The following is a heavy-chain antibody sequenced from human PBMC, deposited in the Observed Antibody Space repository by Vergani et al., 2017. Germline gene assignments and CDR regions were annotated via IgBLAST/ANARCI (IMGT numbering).Heavy chain of an antibody. CDR3: ASDTHSGQRADR. CDR1: FDSIRNLY. Sequence: QVQLQESGPGLVKSSETLYLTCSVSFDSIRNLYCNWIRQPPGKGLEWIGSIHYSENTNYNPSLKTRVTISVDTSKNQFSLTSTSVTAADTAVYYCASDTHSGQRADRWGQGILVTVTS. J-gene: IGHJ5*02. V-gene: IGHV4-59*11. D-gene: IGHD6-19*01. CDR2: IHYSENT.